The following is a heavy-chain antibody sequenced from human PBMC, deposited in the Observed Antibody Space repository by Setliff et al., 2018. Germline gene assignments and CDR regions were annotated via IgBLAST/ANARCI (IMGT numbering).Heavy chain of an antibody. D-gene: IGHD1-26*01. J-gene: IGHJ3*01. Sequence: TLSLTCTVSGDSISSGDYFWSWIRQPPGKGLEWIAYIYHSGSAYYNPSLKSRVTMSVDTSKNQFSLHLTSVTAADTAVYYCAREVGTSTSSDAFGVWGQGMMVTVSS. V-gene: IGHV4-30-4*08. CDR1: GDSISSGDYF. CDR2: IYHSGSA. CDR3: AREVGTSTSSDAFGV.